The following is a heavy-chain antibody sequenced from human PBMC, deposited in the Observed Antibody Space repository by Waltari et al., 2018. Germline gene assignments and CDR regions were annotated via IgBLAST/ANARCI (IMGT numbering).Heavy chain of an antibody. CDR1: GYTFTSYD. J-gene: IGHJ3*02. CDR3: ASFIAALPLDAFDI. Sequence: QVQLVQSGAEVKKPGASVKVSCKASGYTFTSYDINWVRQATGQGLEWMGWMNPNSGNTGYAXXFQGRVTMTRNTSISTAYMELSSLRSEDTAVYYCASFIAALPLDAFDIWGQXTMVTVSS. CDR2: MNPNSGNT. V-gene: IGHV1-8*01. D-gene: IGHD6-25*01.